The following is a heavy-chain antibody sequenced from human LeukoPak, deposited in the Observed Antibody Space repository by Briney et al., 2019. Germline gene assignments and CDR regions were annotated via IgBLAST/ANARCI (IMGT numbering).Heavy chain of an antibody. V-gene: IGHV4-59*08. CDR2: IYYSGST. Sequence: PSETLSLTCTVSGGSISSSYWSWIRQPPGKGLEWIGYIYYSGSTNYNSSLKSRVTISVDTSKNQFSLKLSSVTAADTAVYYCARHRYVWGSYRLDYWGQGTLGTVSS. CDR3: ARHRYVWGSYRLDY. CDR1: GGSISSSY. D-gene: IGHD3-16*02. J-gene: IGHJ4*02.